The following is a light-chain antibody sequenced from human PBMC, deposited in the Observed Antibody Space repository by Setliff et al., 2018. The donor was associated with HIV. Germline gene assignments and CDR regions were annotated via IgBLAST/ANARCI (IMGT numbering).Light chain of an antibody. CDR2: DVY. J-gene: IGLJ2*01. Sequence: SALTQPPSVSGSPGQSVTISCTGTSSDIGNYDRVSWYQKSPGTAPKLVIFDVYHRPSGVPARFSASKSANTASLSISRLQAEDEADYYCSSYSSSSTLVVFGGGTKVTVL. CDR3: SSYSSSSTLVV. V-gene: IGLV2-18*02. CDR1: SSDIGNYDR.